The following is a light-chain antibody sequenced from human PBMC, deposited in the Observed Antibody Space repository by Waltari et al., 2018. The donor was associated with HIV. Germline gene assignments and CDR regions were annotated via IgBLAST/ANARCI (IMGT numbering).Light chain of an antibody. CDR1: QRVSTF. Sequence: IVLTQSPATLSLSPGERATLSCRASQRVSTFLVWYQQNPGQAPRLLMYDASKRAAGIPARFSGSGSGTDFTLTISSLEPEDFAVYYCQQRSNWPLTFGGGTKVEIK. CDR3: QQRSNWPLT. J-gene: IGKJ4*01. V-gene: IGKV3-11*01. CDR2: DAS.